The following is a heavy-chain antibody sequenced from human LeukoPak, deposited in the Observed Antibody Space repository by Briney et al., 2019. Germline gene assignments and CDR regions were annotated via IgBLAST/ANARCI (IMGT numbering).Heavy chain of an antibody. D-gene: IGHD3-22*01. V-gene: IGHV4-30-4*08. CDR3: ARRRRTYYYDSSGHSDY. J-gene: IGHJ4*02. CDR2: IYYSGST. CDR1: GGSISSGDYY. Sequence: PSETLSLTCTVSGGSISSGDYYWSWIRQPPGKGLEWIGYIYYSGSTYYNPSLKSRVTISVDKSKNQFSLKLSSVTAADTAVYYCARRRRTYYYDSSGHSDYWGQGTLVTVFS.